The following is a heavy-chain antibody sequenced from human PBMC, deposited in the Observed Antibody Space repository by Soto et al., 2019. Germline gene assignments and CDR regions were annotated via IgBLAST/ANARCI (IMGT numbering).Heavy chain of an antibody. CDR1: GGTFSSYT. Sequence: GASVKVSCKASGGTFSSYTISWVRQAPGQGLEWMGRIIPILGIANYAQKFQGRVTITADKSTSTAYMELSSLRSEDTAVYYCEIILPDTAMATFDYWGQGTLVTVSS. V-gene: IGHV1-69*02. J-gene: IGHJ4*02. CDR2: IIPILGIA. D-gene: IGHD5-18*01. CDR3: EIILPDTAMATFDY.